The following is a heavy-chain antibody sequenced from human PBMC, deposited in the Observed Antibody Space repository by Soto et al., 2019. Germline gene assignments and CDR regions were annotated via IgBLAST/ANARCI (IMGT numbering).Heavy chain of an antibody. CDR3: ARGRSYSSSWYVEALGYYYYGMDV. CDR1: GGPLSRYS. CDR2: VIPIFGTA. J-gene: IGHJ6*02. D-gene: IGHD6-13*01. V-gene: IGHV1-69*01. Sequence: EVSRKASGGPLSRYSINWVGQGPRQGLGWKGGVIPIFGTANYAQKFQGRVTITADESTSTAYMELSSLRSEDTAVYYCARGRSYSSSWYVEALGYYYYGMDVWGQGTTVTVSS.